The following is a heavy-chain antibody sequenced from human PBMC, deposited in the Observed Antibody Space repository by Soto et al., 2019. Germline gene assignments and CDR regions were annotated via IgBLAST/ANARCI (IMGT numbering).Heavy chain of an antibody. CDR2: IYYSGST. CDR3: ARDTPTLGWPHLVDY. J-gene: IGHJ4*02. V-gene: IGHV4-30-4*01. Sequence: PSETLSLTCTVSGGSISSGDYYWSWIRQPPGKGLEWIGYIYYSGSTYYNPSLKSRVTISVDTSKNQFSLKLSSVTAADTAVYYCARDTPTLGWPHLVDYWGQGTLVTVSS. CDR1: GGSISSGDYY. D-gene: IGHD6-19*01.